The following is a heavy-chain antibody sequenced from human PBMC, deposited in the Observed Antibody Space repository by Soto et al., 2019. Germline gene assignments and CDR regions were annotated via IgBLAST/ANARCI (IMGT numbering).Heavy chain of an antibody. CDR1: GFTFSSYG. Sequence: GGSLRLSCAASGFTFSSYGMHLVRQAPGKGLEWVAVIWYDGSNKYYADSVKGRFTISRDNSKNTLYLQMNSLRAEDTAVYYCARDYGDYEYYDAFDIWGQGTMVTVSS. CDR3: ARDYGDYEYYDAFDI. CDR2: IWYDGSNK. J-gene: IGHJ3*02. D-gene: IGHD4-17*01. V-gene: IGHV3-33*01.